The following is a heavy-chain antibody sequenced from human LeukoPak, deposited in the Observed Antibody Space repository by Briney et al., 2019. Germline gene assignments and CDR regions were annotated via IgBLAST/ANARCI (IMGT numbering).Heavy chain of an antibody. V-gene: IGHV4-39*07. J-gene: IGHJ4*02. Sequence: PSETLSLTCTVSGGSISSSSYYWGWIRQPPGKGLEWIGSIYYSGSTYYNPSLKSRVTISVDTSKNQFSLNLSSVTAADTAVYYCARVRVGAVVDYWGQGTLVTVSS. CDR1: GGSISSSSYY. CDR3: ARVRVGAVVDY. CDR2: IYYSGST. D-gene: IGHD1-26*01.